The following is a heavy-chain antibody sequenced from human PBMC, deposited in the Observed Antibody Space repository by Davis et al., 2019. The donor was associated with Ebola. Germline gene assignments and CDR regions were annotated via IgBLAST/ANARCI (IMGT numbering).Heavy chain of an antibody. CDR2: INSDASST. D-gene: IGHD4-11*01. Sequence: GESLKISCAASGFAFRESWMHWVRQAPGRGLVWVSHINSDASSTHYADLVKGRFTISRDNAKNTVSLQMNSLRAEDTAIYYCARDVAYSNYDWGQGTLVTVSS. CDR1: GFAFRESW. CDR3: ARDVAYSNYD. V-gene: IGHV3-74*01. J-gene: IGHJ4*02.